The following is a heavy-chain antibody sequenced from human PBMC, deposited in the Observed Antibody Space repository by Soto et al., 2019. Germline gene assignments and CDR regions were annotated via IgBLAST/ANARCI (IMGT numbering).Heavy chain of an antibody. CDR2: IFHSRRT. CDR1: CGSISSGDYD. V-gene: IGHV4-30-4*01. Sequence: SETLSLTFTVACGSISSGDYDWSWIRQPPGKGLEWIGTIFHSRRTNYNPSLMSRATISVDTSKNLLSLKLRSVTAADTAVYFCVRWYLEWSQPKDFYFYYDGMDVWGQGTTVTVSS. CDR3: VRWYLEWSQPKDFYFYYDGMDV. J-gene: IGHJ6*02. D-gene: IGHD3-3*01.